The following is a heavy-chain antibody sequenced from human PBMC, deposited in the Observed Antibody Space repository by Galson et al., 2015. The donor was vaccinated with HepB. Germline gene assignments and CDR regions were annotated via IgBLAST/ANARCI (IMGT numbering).Heavy chain of an antibody. CDR2: SRKRGNSYIT. CDR3: VRDGTYYYDSSGYRGALDI. J-gene: IGHJ3*02. CDR1: GFTFSEHL. D-gene: IGHD3-22*01. Sequence: SLRLSCAASGFTFSEHLMDWVRQAPGKGLEWVGRSRKRGNSYITEYAASVKGRFTISRDDSKNYLYLLMNSLKTEDTAMYYCVRDGTYYYDSSGYRGALDIWGQGTVVSVSS. V-gene: IGHV3-72*01.